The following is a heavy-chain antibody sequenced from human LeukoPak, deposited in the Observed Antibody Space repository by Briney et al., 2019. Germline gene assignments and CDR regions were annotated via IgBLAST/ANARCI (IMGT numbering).Heavy chain of an antibody. CDR2: TRDKAKSHTT. CDR3: ARAISGSYHDY. Sequence: TGGSLRLSCAASGFTFSDHYIDWVRQAPGKGLEWVGRTRDKAKSHTTEYAASVKGRFTISRDDSKNSLYLQMNSLKTEDTAVYYCARAISGSYHDYWGQGTVVTVSS. D-gene: IGHD1-26*01. V-gene: IGHV3-72*01. CDR1: GFTFSDHY. J-gene: IGHJ4*02.